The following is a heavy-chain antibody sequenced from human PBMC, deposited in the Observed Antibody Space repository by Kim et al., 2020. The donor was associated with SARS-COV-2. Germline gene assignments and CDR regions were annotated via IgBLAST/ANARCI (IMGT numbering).Heavy chain of an antibody. J-gene: IGHJ4*02. Sequence: GGSLRLSCAASGFTLNEYGIHWVRQAPGRGLEWVAVIWNDGNKRYYADSVKGRFTISRDTSQNTLYLQMHSLRAEDTAMYYCARDANSNLDYWGQGTLVTVSS. CDR3: ARDANSNLDY. CDR1: GFTLNEYG. CDR2: IWNDGNKR. V-gene: IGHV3-33*01. D-gene: IGHD1-7*01.